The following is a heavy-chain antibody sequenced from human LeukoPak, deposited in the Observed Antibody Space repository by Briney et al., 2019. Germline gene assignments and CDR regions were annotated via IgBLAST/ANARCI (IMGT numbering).Heavy chain of an antibody. CDR2: IYYSGST. Sequence: SETLSLTCTVSGGSISSYYWSWIRQPPGKGLEWIGYIYYSGSTNYNPSLKSRVTMSVDTSKNQFSLKLSSVTAAGTAVYYCARDPDGYNPGWFDYWGQGTLVTVSS. CDR3: ARDPDGYNPGWFDY. CDR1: GGSISSYY. J-gene: IGHJ4*02. V-gene: IGHV4-59*01. D-gene: IGHD5-24*01.